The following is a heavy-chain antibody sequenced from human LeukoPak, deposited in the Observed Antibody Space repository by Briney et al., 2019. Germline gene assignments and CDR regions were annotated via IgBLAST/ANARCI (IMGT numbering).Heavy chain of an antibody. Sequence: GGSLTLSCTASGFTFSSYAMSWIRQAPGKGLEWVSAISGSGGSTYYADSVKGRFTISRDNSKNTLYLQMNSLRAEDTAVYYCAKEPHYDILTGYYEYWGQGTLVTVSS. D-gene: IGHD3-9*01. CDR2: ISGSGGST. J-gene: IGHJ4*02. CDR1: GFTFSSYA. CDR3: AKEPHYDILTGYYEY. V-gene: IGHV3-23*01.